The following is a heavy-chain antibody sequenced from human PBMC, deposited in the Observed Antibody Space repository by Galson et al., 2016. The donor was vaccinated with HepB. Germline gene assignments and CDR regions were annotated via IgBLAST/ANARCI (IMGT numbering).Heavy chain of an antibody. V-gene: IGHV1-18*01. Sequence: SVKVSCKASGYTFTSTGFSWVRQAPGQGLEWMGWITAYNGKTKYAQKFQGRFTMTTDTSTSTAYMELRSLRSDDNAMYYCVRDVRTHHDIFTGYYRGTRLDYWGQGTLVTVSS. CDR1: GYTFTSTG. D-gene: IGHD3-9*01. J-gene: IGHJ4*02. CDR2: ITAYNGKT. CDR3: VRDVRTHHDIFTGYYRGTRLDY.